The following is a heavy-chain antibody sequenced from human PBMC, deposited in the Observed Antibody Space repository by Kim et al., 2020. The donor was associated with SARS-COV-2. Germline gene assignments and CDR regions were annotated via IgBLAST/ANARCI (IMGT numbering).Heavy chain of an antibody. CDR2: TYYRSKWSN. D-gene: IGHD3-10*01. CDR1: GDSVSSNSAA. CDR3: ARVSITMVRGVIIRHGMDV. Sequence: SQTLSLTCAISGDSVSSNSAAWNWIRQSPSRGLEWLGRTYYRSKWSNDYAVSVKSRITINPDTSKNQFSLQLNSVTPEDTAVYYCARVSITMVRGVIIRHGMDVWGQGTTVTVSS. V-gene: IGHV6-1*01. J-gene: IGHJ6*02.